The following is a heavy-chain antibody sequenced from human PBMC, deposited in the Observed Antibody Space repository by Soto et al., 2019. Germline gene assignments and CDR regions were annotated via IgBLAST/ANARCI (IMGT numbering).Heavy chain of an antibody. J-gene: IGHJ3*02. CDR2: IYYSGST. CDR1: GGSISSYY. CDR3: ASRGIAGAFDI. V-gene: IGHV4-59*01. Sequence: SETLSLTCTVSGGSISSYYWSWIRQPPGKGLEWIGYIYYSGSTNYNPSLKSRVTISVDTSKNQFSLKLSSVTAADTAVYYCASRGIAGAFDIWGHGTMVTVSS. D-gene: IGHD6-13*01.